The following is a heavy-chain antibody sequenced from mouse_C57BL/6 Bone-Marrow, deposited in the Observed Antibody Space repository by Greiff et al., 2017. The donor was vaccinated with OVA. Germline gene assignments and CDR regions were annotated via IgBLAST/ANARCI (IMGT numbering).Heavy chain of an antibody. Sequence: VQLKESGPELVKPGASVKISCKASGYSFTDYNMNWVKQSNGKSLEWIGVINPNYGTTSYNQKFKGKATLTVDQSSSTAYMQLNSLTSEDSAVYYCARHYYGSSYGYFDYWGQGTTLTVSS. V-gene: IGHV1-39*01. CDR3: ARHYYGSSYGYFDY. CDR1: GYSFTDYN. CDR2: INPNYGTT. J-gene: IGHJ2*01. D-gene: IGHD1-1*01.